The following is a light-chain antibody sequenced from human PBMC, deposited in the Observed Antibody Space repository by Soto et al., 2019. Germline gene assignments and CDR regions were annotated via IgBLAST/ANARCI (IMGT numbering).Light chain of an antibody. Sequence: DIQLTQSPSFLSASVGDRVTVTCRSSQDISSYLAWYQQKPGKAPKVLIYGASTLQSVVPPRFGGSGSGTAFTLTISSLQPEDFTTYFCQQVDSYPITFGGGTKVEIK. CDR2: GAS. J-gene: IGKJ4*01. CDR3: QQVDSYPIT. CDR1: QDISSY. V-gene: IGKV1-9*01.